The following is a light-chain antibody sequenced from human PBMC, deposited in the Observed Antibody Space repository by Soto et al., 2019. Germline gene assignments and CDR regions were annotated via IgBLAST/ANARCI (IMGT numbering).Light chain of an antibody. J-gene: IGLJ2*01. CDR1: SSDVGGYDY. CDR2: EVS. Sequence: QSALTQPPSASGSPGQSVTISCTGTSSDVGGYDYVSWYQQHPGKAPKLMIYEVSKRPSGVPDRFSGSKSGTTASLTVSGLQPEDEADYYCSSYAGFNIVVFGGGTTLTVL. V-gene: IGLV2-8*01. CDR3: SSYAGFNIVV.